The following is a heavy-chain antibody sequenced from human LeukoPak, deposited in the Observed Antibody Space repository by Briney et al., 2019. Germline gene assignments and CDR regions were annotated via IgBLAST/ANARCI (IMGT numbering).Heavy chain of an antibody. D-gene: IGHD4-17*01. J-gene: IGHJ3*02. CDR1: GFTFSSYA. Sequence: GGSLRLSCAASGFTFSSYAMSWVRQAPGKGLEWVSAISDSGGSTYYADSVKGRFTISRDNSKKMVYLQMNSLRDEDTATYYCAKDPNGDYVGTFDMWGQGTMVTVSS. CDR3: AKDPNGDYVGTFDM. CDR2: ISDSGGST. V-gene: IGHV3-23*01.